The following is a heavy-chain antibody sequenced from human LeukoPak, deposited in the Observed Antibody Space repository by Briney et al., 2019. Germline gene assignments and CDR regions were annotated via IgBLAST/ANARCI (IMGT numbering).Heavy chain of an antibody. Sequence: ASVKVSCKASGYTFTSYGISWVRQAPGQGLEWMGWISAYNGNTNYAQKLQGRVTMTTDTSTSTAYMELRSLRSDDTAVYYCASFWTGYYHGSSSDYWGQGTLVTVSS. J-gene: IGHJ4*02. D-gene: IGHD3/OR15-3a*01. CDR3: ASFWTGYYHGSSSDY. CDR1: GYTFTSYG. CDR2: ISAYNGNT. V-gene: IGHV1-18*01.